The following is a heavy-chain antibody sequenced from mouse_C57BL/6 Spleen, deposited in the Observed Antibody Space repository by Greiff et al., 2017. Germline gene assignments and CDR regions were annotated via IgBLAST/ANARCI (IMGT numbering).Heavy chain of an antibody. D-gene: IGHD2-4*01. CDR2: IRLKSDNYAT. CDR1: GFTFSNYW. J-gene: IGHJ1*03. V-gene: IGHV6-3*01. Sequence: DVKLQESGGGLVQPGGSMKLSCVASGFTFSNYWMNWVRQSPEKGLEWVAQIRLKSDNYATHYAESVKGRFTISRDDSKSSVYLQMNNLRAEDTGIYYCTGHDYDDWYFDVWGTGTTVTVSS. CDR3: TGHDYDDWYFDV.